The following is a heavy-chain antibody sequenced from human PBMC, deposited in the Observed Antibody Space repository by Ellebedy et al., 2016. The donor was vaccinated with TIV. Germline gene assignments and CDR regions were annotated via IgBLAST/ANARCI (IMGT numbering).Heavy chain of an antibody. CDR3: AKARGGYCSGGSCYLARSYYYYYGMDV. V-gene: IGHV1-69*13. CDR2: IIPIFGTA. CDR1: GGTFSSYA. Sequence: SVKVSCXASGGTFSSYAISWVRQAPGQGLEWMGGIIPIFGTANYAQKFQGRVTITADESTSTAYMELSSLRSEDTAVYYCAKARGGYCSGGSCYLARSYYYYYGMDVWGQGTTVTVSS. J-gene: IGHJ6*02. D-gene: IGHD2-15*01.